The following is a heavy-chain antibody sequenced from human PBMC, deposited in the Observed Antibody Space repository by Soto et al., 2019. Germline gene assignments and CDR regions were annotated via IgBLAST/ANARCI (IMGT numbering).Heavy chain of an antibody. CDR1: GFTFSNAW. Sequence: GSLRLSCAASGFTFSNAWMSWVRQAPGKGLEWVSGINWNGGSTGYADSVKGRFTISRDNAKNSLYLQMNSLRAEDTALYYCARSSGWYGEDYWGQGTLVTVSS. CDR3: ARSSGWYGEDY. V-gene: IGHV3-20*04. J-gene: IGHJ4*02. D-gene: IGHD6-19*01. CDR2: INWNGGST.